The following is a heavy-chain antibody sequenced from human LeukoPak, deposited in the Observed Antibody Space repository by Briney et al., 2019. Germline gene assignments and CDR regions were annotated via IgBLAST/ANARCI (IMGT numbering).Heavy chain of an antibody. J-gene: IGHJ4*02. Sequence: SETLSLTCTVSGGSISSYYWSWIRQPAGKGLEWIGRIYTSGSTNYNPSLKSRVTMSVDTSKNQFSLKLSSVTAADTAVYYCARDQGEQWLVHFDYWGQGTLVTVSP. D-gene: IGHD6-19*01. CDR2: IYTSGST. CDR3: ARDQGEQWLVHFDY. CDR1: GGSISSYY. V-gene: IGHV4-4*07.